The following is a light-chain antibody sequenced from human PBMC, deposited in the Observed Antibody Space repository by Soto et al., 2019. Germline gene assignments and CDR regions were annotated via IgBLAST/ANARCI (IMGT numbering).Light chain of an antibody. J-gene: IGKJ5*01. Sequence: EIVLIQSPATLSLSPGERATLSCRASQSVGSYLAWYQHKPGQAPRLLISDASNRATGIPARFSGSGSETDFTLTISSLEPEDFAVYYCHQRSNWPRTFGQGTRLEIK. CDR3: HQRSNWPRT. CDR1: QSVGSY. CDR2: DAS. V-gene: IGKV3-11*01.